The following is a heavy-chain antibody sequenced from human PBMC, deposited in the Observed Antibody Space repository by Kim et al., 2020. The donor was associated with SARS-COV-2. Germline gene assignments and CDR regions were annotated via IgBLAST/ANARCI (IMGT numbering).Heavy chain of an antibody. CDR1: GFTFDDYA. Sequence: GGSLRLSCAASGFTFDDYAMHWVRQAPGKGLEWVSGISWNSGSIGYADSVKGRFTISRDNAKNSLYLQMNSLRAEDTALYYCAKDSSWHQHANGMDAWG. CDR3: AKDSSWHQHANGMDA. CDR2: ISWNSGSI. D-gene: IGHD6-13*01. J-gene: IGHJ6*02. V-gene: IGHV3-9*01.